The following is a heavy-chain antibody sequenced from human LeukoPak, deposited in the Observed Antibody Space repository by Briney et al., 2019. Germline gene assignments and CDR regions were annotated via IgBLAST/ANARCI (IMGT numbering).Heavy chain of an antibody. V-gene: IGHV3-30*03. CDR1: GFTFSSYG. Sequence: GGSLRLSCAASGFTFSSYGMHWVRQAPGKGLEWVAVISYDGSNKYYADSVKGRFTISRDNSMNTLYLQMNSLRAEDTAVYYCARTRGRGYYDYWGQGTLVTVSS. J-gene: IGHJ4*02. D-gene: IGHD3-22*01. CDR3: ARTRGRGYYDY. CDR2: ISYDGSNK.